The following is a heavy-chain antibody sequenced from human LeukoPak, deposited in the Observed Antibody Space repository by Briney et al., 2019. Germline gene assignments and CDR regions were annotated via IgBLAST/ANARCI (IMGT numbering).Heavy chain of an antibody. V-gene: IGHV3-9*01. J-gene: IGHJ4*02. CDR2: INWNSDSI. Sequence: GRSLRLSCAVSGFTFDDYAMHWVRQVPGKGLEWVSGINWNSDSIVYADSVKGRFTTSRENAKNSLYLQMNSLRAEDTAFYYCAINGGGDSGYGNFDYWGQGTLVTVSS. CDR3: AINGGGDSGYGNFDY. CDR1: GFTFDDYA. D-gene: IGHD5-12*01.